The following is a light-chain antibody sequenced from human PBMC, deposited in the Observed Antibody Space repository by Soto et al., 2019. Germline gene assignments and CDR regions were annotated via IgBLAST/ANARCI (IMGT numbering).Light chain of an antibody. CDR1: SSDVGGYSL. CDR3: SLYSGSTVI. CDR2: DGT. V-gene: IGLV2-23*01. Sequence: QSALTQPASVSGSPGQSITVSCTGTSSDVGGYSLVSWYHQNPGKPPKLVIYDGTKRPSGVSNRLSGSKSGNTASLTISGLQAEDEGDYYCSLYSGSTVIFGGGTKLTVL. J-gene: IGLJ2*01.